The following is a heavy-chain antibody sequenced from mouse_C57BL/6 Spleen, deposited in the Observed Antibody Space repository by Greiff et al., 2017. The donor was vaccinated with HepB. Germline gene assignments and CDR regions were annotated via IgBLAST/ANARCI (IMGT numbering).Heavy chain of an antibody. CDR3: ARDGVNDYLYYLDY. D-gene: IGHD2-4*01. J-gene: IGHJ2*01. Sequence: VKLSCKASGHTFTSYWMHWVKQRPGRGLEWIGRIDPNSGGTKYNEKFKSKATLTVDKPSSTAYMQLSSLTSEDSAVYYCARDGVNDYLYYLDYWGQGTTLTVSS. CDR1: GHTFTSYW. CDR2: IDPNSGGT. V-gene: IGHV1-72*01.